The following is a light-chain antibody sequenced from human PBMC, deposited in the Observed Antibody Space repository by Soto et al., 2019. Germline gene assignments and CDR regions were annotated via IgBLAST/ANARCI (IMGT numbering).Light chain of an antibody. J-gene: IGKJ1*01. CDR3: QQYNNWPGWA. CDR2: GAS. CDR1: QSVSSN. V-gene: IGKV3-15*01. Sequence: EIVMTQSPVTLSMSPGERVILSCRASQSVSSNLAWYQQKPGQAPRLLIYGASTRATGIPARFSGSGSGTEFTLTISSLQSEDFAVYYCQQYNNWPGWAFGQGTKVE.